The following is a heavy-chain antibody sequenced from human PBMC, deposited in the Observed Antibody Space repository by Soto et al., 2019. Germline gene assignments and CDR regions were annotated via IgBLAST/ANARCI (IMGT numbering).Heavy chain of an antibody. Sequence: GGSLRLSCAASGFTFDDYTMHWVRQAPGKGLEWVSIINWDGSITYYADSVKGRFTISRDNSRNSLYLQMNSLRTEDTALYYCAESSSGYNLDYWGQGTLVTVSS. CDR1: GFTFDDYT. V-gene: IGHV3-43*01. J-gene: IGHJ4*02. D-gene: IGHD3-22*01. CDR3: AESSSGYNLDY. CDR2: INWDGSIT.